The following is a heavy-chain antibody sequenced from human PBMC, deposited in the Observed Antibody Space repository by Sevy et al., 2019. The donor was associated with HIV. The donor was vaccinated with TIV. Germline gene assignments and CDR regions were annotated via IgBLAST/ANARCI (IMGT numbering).Heavy chain of an antibody. J-gene: IGHJ6*03. Sequence: GGSPRLSCAASGFTFSNYWMSWVRQAPGKGLEWVANIQEDGSDKYYVDSVKGRFTISRDNAKNSLYLQMNSLRAEDTAVYYCATDPFSVTTSNDYMDVWGKGTTVTVSS. CDR1: GFTFSNYW. CDR2: IQEDGSDK. V-gene: IGHV3-7*01. D-gene: IGHD4-17*01. CDR3: ATDPFSVTTSNDYMDV.